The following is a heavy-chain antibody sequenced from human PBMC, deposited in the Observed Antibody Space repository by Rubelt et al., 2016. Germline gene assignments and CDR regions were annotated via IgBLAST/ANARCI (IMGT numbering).Heavy chain of an antibody. D-gene: IGHD5-18*01. Sequence: QVQLHQWGAGLLKPSETLSLTCAVYGGSFSGYYWSWIRQPPGKGLEWIGYIYYSGSTNYNPSLKSRVTISLDTSKNQFSLKLSSVTAADTAVDYCARAGRGYSYGAVDYWGQGTLVTVSS. CDR2: IYYSGST. V-gene: IGHV4-34*11. CDR1: GGSFSGYY. CDR3: ARAGRGYSYGAVDY. J-gene: IGHJ4*02.